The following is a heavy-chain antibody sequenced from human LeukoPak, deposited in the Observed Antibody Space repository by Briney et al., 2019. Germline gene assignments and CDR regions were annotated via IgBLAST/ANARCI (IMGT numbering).Heavy chain of an antibody. Sequence: SETLSLTCAVYGGSFSGYYWSWIRQPPGKGLEWIGEINHSGSTNYNPSLKSRVAISVDTSKNQFSLKLSSVTAADTALYFCASGYTYGRMDSWGQGTLVTVSS. V-gene: IGHV4-34*01. CDR2: INHSGST. J-gene: IGHJ5*01. CDR3: ASGYTYGRMDS. D-gene: IGHD5-18*01. CDR1: GGSFSGYY.